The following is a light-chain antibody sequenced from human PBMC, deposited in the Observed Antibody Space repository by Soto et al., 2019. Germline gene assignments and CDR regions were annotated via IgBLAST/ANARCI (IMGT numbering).Light chain of an antibody. V-gene: IGLV7-43*01. Sequence: QAVVTQEPSLTVSPGGTVTLTCASSTGAVTSGYYPNWFQQKPGQAPRALSYSTSNKHSWTPARFSGSGLGGKAALTLSGVQHEDEAEYYCLLYYGGAVVFGGGTKLTVL. CDR1: TGAVTSGYY. CDR3: LLYYGGAVV. J-gene: IGLJ2*01. CDR2: STS.